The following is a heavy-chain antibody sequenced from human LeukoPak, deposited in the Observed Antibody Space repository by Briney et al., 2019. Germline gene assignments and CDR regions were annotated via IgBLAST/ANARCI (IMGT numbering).Heavy chain of an antibody. J-gene: IGHJ4*02. D-gene: IGHD3-10*01. CDR2: IYTSGST. CDR1: GGSISSGSYY. Sequence: SETLSLTCTVSGGSISSGSYYWSWIRQPAGKGLEWIGRIYTSGSTNYNPSLKSRVTISVDKSKNQFSLKLSSVTAADTAVYYCARARYGSGGPLGYWGQGTLVTVSS. CDR3: ARARYGSGGPLGY. V-gene: IGHV4-61*02.